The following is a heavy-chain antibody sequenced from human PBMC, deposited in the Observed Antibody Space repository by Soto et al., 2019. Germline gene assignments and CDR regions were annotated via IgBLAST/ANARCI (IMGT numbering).Heavy chain of an antibody. D-gene: IGHD3-10*01. Sequence: ASVKVSCKASGGTFSGYAISWVRPSPGQGLEWMGGIIPIFGTANYAQKFQGRVTITADESTSTAYMELSSLRSEDTAVYYCARCYVSGSYSLYYYHHYGMDVSGQGPTVTVS. CDR2: IIPIFGTA. V-gene: IGHV1-69*13. CDR3: ARCYVSGSYSLYYYHHYGMDV. CDR1: GGTFSGYA. J-gene: IGHJ6*02.